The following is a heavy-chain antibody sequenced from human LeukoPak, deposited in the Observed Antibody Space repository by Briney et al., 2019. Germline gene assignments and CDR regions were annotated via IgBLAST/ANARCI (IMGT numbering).Heavy chain of an antibody. V-gene: IGHV1-2*02. CDR2: INPNSGGT. CDR1: GYTFTGYY. CDR3: ARARIIAVAGNWFDP. D-gene: IGHD6-19*01. Sequence: ASVKVSCKASGYTFTGYYMHSVRQAPGQGLEWMGWINPNSGGTNYAQKFQGRVTMTRDTSISTAYMELSRLRSDDTAVYYCARARIIAVAGNWFDPWGQGTLVTVSS. J-gene: IGHJ5*02.